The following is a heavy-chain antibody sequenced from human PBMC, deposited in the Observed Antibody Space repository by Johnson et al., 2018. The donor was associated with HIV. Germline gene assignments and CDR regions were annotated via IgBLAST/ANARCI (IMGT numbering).Heavy chain of an antibody. D-gene: IGHD1/OR15-1a*01. J-gene: IGHJ3*02. CDR2: IWYDGSNK. CDR3: AKENRARADFDAFDI. V-gene: IGHV3-33*03. Sequence: QVQLVESGGGVVQPGRSLRLSCAASGFIFNNYGMHWVRQTPGKGLEWVAVIWYDGSNKYYADSVKGRFTISRDNAKNSLYLQMNSLRAEETAVYDCAKENRARADFDAFDIWGQGTLVTVSS. CDR1: GFIFNNYG.